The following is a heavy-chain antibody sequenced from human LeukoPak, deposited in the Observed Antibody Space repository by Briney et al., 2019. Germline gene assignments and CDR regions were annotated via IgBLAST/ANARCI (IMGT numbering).Heavy chain of an antibody. D-gene: IGHD3-10*01. J-gene: IGHJ4*02. CDR3: ARYVPYGSGRGGTFDY. CDR1: GFTFSSYA. Sequence: GGSLRLSCAASGFTFSSYAMSWVRQTPGKGLEWVSTISGTGGSTYYADSVKGRFTISRDNAKNSLYLQMNSLRAEDTAVYYCARYVPYGSGRGGTFDYWGQGTLVTVSS. CDR2: ISGTGGST. V-gene: IGHV3-23*01.